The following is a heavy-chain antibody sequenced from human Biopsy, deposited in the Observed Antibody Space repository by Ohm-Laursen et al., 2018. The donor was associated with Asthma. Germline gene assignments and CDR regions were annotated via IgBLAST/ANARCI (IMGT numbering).Heavy chain of an antibody. V-gene: IGHV1-24*01. CDR3: ATELWNPQKGYDY. D-gene: IGHD1-1*01. CDR2: FDIEDGEA. J-gene: IGHJ4*02. CDR1: GDTLTERS. Sequence: ASVKVSCKASGDTLTERSIHWVRQAPGKGLEWMGGFDIEDGEASYAQKFKGRVTLTEDPSTDTVYMEVSSLRSDDTAVYYCATELWNPQKGYDYWGQGTLVTVSS.